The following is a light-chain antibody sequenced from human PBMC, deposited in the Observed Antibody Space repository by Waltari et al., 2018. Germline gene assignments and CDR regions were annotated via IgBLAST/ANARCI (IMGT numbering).Light chain of an antibody. CDR2: GAS. J-gene: IGKJ1*01. CDR1: QSVSSN. CDR3: QQYDNWPRT. Sequence: ERVMTQSPATLSVSPGESATLSCRASQSVSSNLAWYQQKPGQAPRLLIYGASTRATGVPARFSGSGSGTDFTLTISSLQSEDFAVYYCQQYDNWPRTFGQGTKVEI. V-gene: IGKV3-15*01.